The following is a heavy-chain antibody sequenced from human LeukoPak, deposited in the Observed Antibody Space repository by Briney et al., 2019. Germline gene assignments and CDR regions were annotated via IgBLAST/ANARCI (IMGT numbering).Heavy chain of an antibody. CDR1: GGSFSNSGYY. D-gene: IGHD6-19*01. Sequence: SEPLSLTCTVSGGSFSNSGYYWGWIRQPPGKGLEWIGTIYYSGSTYYNPSLKSRVTISVDTSKNQFSLKLSSVTAADTAVYYCARPGSGWAFDYWGQGTLVTVSS. V-gene: IGHV4-39*07. J-gene: IGHJ4*02. CDR3: ARPGSGWAFDY. CDR2: IYYSGST.